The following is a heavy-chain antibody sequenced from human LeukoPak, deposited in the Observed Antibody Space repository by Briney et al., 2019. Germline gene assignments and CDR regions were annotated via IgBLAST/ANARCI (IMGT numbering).Heavy chain of an antibody. CDR2: TSWNSGSI. J-gene: IGHJ3*02. V-gene: IGHV3-9*01. Sequence: GGSLRLSCAASGFTFDDYAMHWVRQAPGKGLEWVSGTSWNSGSIGYADSVKGRFTISRDNAKNSLYLQMNSLRAEDTALYYCASTVTHTAFDIWGQGTMVTVSS. CDR1: GFTFDDYA. D-gene: IGHD4-17*01. CDR3: ASTVTHTAFDI.